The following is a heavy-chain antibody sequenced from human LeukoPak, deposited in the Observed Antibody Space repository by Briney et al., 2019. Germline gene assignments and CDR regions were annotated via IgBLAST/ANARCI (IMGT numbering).Heavy chain of an antibody. J-gene: IGHJ6*03. V-gene: IGHV1-69*06. CDR2: IIPIFGSA. Sequence: SVKVSCKASGGTFSSYAISWVRQAPGQGLEWLGGIIPIFGSANYAQKFQGRVTITADKSTSTAYMELSSLRSEDTAVYYCAGFRGWGLYYYMDVWGKGTTVTVSS. CDR3: AGFRGWGLYYYMDV. D-gene: IGHD1-26*01. CDR1: GGTFSSYA.